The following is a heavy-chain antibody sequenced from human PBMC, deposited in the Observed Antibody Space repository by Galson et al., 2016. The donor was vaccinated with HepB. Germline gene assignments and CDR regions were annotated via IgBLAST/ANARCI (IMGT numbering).Heavy chain of an antibody. Sequence: AVSGDSLSSDNWWSWIRQSPGQGLEWIGDIYHSGLTNYNPSLKSRVTISVDKSKNQFSLRLNSVTAADTAIYYCATGHCRGYSCSPTTHWGQGTLVTVSS. CDR2: IYHSGLT. D-gene: IGHD2-15*01. V-gene: IGHV4-4*02. J-gene: IGHJ4*02. CDR1: GDSLSSDNW. CDR3: ATGHCRGYSCSPTTH.